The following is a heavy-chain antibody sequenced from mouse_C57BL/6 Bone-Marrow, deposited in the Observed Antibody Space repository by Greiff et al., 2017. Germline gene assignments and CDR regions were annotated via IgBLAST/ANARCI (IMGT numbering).Heavy chain of an antibody. CDR3: ARGGSSLAWFAY. CDR2: IYTRSGNT. V-gene: IGHV1-81*01. J-gene: IGHJ3*01. D-gene: IGHD1-1*01. Sequence: VQLQESGAELARPGASVKLSCKASGYTFTSYGISWVKQSTGQGLEWIGEIYTRSGNTYYNETFKGKATLTADNTSSTPYMELRSLTSEDAAVYFCARGGSSLAWFAYWGQGTLVTVSA. CDR1: GYTFTSYG.